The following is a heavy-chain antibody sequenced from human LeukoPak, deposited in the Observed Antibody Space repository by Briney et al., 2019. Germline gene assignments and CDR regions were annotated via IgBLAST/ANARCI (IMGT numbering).Heavy chain of an antibody. V-gene: IGHV3-23*01. D-gene: IGHD3-9*01. CDR1: GFTFSSYA. J-gene: IGHJ4*02. Sequence: GGSLRLSCAASGFTFSSYAMSWVHQAPGKGLEWVSAISGSGDSTYYGDSVKGRFTISRDNAKNSLYLQMNNLRVEDTAMYYCAGGTGFIIKDWGQGTLVTVSS. CDR3: AGGTGFIIKD. CDR2: ISGSGDST.